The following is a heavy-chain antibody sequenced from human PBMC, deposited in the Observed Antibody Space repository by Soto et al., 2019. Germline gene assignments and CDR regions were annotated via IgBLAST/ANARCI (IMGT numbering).Heavy chain of an antibody. CDR2: IYYSGST. CDR3: ARTPNYDYGDYDLFYFDS. CDR1: GGSISSGDSY. J-gene: IGHJ4*02. D-gene: IGHD4-17*01. V-gene: IGHV4-30-4*01. Sequence: PSETLALTCTVSGGSISSGDSYWSWIRQPPGKGLEWIGYIYYSGSTYYNPSLKSRVTISVDTSKNQFSLKLTSVTAADTAVYYCARTPNYDYGDYDLFYFDSWGQGTLVTVSS.